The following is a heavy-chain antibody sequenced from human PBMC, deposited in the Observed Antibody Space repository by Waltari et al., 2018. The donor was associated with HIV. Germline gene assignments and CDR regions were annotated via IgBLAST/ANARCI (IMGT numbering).Heavy chain of an antibody. D-gene: IGHD3-9*01. Sequence: EVQLVEYGGGLVQPGGSLRLSCAASGFTFRSHSIHWAPQAPGKGLVWVSRIKSDGTITTHAGSVKGRCTISRDNAKNTLFLQMNSLRAEDTAIYYCARDLVVLRYFDWLSTYFDYWGQGTLVTVSS. V-gene: IGHV3-74*01. CDR1: GFTFRSHS. CDR2: IKSDGTIT. J-gene: IGHJ4*02. CDR3: ARDLVVLRYFDWLSTYFDY.